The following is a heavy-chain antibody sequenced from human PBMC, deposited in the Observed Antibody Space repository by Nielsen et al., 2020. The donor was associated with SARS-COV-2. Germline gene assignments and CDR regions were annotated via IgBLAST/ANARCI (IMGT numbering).Heavy chain of an antibody. CDR1: GYTFNNYD. Sequence: ASVKVSCKASGYTFNNYDINWVRQATGQGLEWMGWIDPNNGNTGYTQKFQGRVTMTRDASISTVYMELTSDDTAVYYCARARATIFGLVMSYGMDVWGQGTTVAVSS. J-gene: IGHJ6*02. CDR2: IDPNNGNT. CDR3: ARARATIFGLVMSYGMDV. V-gene: IGHV1-8*01. D-gene: IGHD3/OR15-3a*01.